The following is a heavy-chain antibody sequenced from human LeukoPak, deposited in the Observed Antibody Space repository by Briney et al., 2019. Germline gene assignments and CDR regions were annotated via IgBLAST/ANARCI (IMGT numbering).Heavy chain of an antibody. CDR1: GFTFSSYA. J-gene: IGHJ3*02. D-gene: IGHD3-3*01. Sequence: PGGSLRLSCAASGFTFSSYAMSWVRRTPGKGLEWVSGISGSGDNTLYADSVKGRFTISRDNSKNTLYLEMNSLRAEDTAVYYCARESIFGVANERTGAFDIWGQGTMVTVSS. V-gene: IGHV3-23*01. CDR2: ISGSGDNT. CDR3: ARESIFGVANERTGAFDI.